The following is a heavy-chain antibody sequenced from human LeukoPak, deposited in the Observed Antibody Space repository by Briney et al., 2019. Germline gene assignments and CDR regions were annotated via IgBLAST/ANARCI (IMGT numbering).Heavy chain of an antibody. V-gene: IGHV4-59*01. J-gene: IGHJ4*02. CDR3: TRGAGWLIDY. D-gene: IGHD3-16*01. Sequence: SETLSLSCTVSDDSISDYYRGWIRQPPGKGLEWIGYFYNSGRSTYNPSLKSRVTISADTSKNHFSLKLNSVTTADTAVYYCTRGAGWLIDYWGQGILVTVSS. CDR1: DDSISDYY. CDR2: FYNSGRS.